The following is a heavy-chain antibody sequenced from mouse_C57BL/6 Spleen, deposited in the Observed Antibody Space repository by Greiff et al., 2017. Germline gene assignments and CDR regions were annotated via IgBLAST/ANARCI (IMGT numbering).Heavy chain of an antibody. Sequence: VQLQQSGPVLVKPGASVKMSCKASGYTFTDYYMNWVKQSPGQSLEWIGVLNPYNGGTSYNQKFKGKATLTVDKSSSTAYMELKSMTSEDSAVYYYARKGLQSYAMDYWGQGTSVTVSS. CDR2: LNPYNGGT. J-gene: IGHJ4*01. V-gene: IGHV1-19*01. CDR3: ARKGLQSYAMDY. CDR1: GYTFTDYY.